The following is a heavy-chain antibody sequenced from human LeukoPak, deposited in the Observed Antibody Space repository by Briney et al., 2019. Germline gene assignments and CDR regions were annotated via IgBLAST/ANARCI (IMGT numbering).Heavy chain of an antibody. D-gene: IGHD5-12*01. CDR2: ISSSGSTI. CDR1: GFTFSDYY. J-gene: IGHJ4*02. Sequence: GGSLRLSCAASGFTFSDYYMSWIRQAPGKGLEWVSYISSSGSTIYYADSVKGRFTISRDNAKNSLYLQMNGLRAEDTAVYYCARLATIEENYFDYWGQGTLVTVSS. V-gene: IGHV3-11*04. CDR3: ARLATIEENYFDY.